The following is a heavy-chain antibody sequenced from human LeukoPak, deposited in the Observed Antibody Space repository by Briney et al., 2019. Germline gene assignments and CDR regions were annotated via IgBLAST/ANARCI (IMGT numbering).Heavy chain of an antibody. J-gene: IGHJ4*02. D-gene: IGHD4-17*01. CDR2: IYPGDSDN. CDR3: ARLTVTGAYYFDY. CDR1: GYSFTSYW. Sequence: GGSLQISCKGSGYSFTSYWIGWVRQMPGKGLEWTGIIYPGDSDNRYSPSFQGQVTISADKSISTAYLQWSSLKASDTAMYYCARLTVTGAYYFDYWGQGTLVTVSS. V-gene: IGHV5-51*01.